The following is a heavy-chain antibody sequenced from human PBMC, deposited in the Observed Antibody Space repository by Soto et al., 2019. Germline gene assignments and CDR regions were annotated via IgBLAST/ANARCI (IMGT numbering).Heavy chain of an antibody. CDR1: GFTFSGSA. V-gene: IGHV3-73*01. Sequence: GGSLRLSCSASGFTFSGSAMHWVRQASGKGLEWVGRIRNKANNYATAYAASVKGRFTISRDDSKNTAFLQMNSLKTEDTAVYYCTASADDTFLDHWAQGSLVTVSS. D-gene: IGHD3-3*02. J-gene: IGHJ4*02. CDR3: TASADDTFLDH. CDR2: IRNKANNYAT.